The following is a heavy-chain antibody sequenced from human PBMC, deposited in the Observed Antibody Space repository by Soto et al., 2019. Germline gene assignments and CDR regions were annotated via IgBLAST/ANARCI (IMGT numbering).Heavy chain of an antibody. Sequence: QVQLVESGGGVVQPGRSLRLSCAASGFTFSSYAMHWVRQAPGKGLEWVAVISYDGSNKYYADAVKGRFTIYRDNSKNTLYLQLNSLRAEDTAVYYCARVKSLHWFDPWGQGTLVTVSS. V-gene: IGHV3-30-3*01. J-gene: IGHJ5*02. CDR1: GFTFSSYA. CDR3: ARVKSLHWFDP. CDR2: ISYDGSNK.